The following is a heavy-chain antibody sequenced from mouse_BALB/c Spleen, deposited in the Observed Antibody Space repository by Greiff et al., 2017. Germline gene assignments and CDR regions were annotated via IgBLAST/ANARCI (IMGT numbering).Heavy chain of an antibody. D-gene: IGHD2-10*01. J-gene: IGHJ3*01. CDR3: TLAYYGNPRFAY. CDR1: GYTFTDYE. V-gene: IGHV1-15*01. Sequence: VKLMESGAELVRPGASVTLSCKASGYTFTDYEMHWVKQTPVHGLEWIGAIDPETGGTAYNQKFKGKATLTADKSSSTAYMELRSLTSEDSAVYYCTLAYYGNPRFAYWGQGTLVTVSA. CDR2: IDPETGGT.